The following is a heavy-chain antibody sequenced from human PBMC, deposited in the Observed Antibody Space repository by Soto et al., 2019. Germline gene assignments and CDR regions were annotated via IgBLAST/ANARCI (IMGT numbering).Heavy chain of an antibody. D-gene: IGHD3-16*01. V-gene: IGHV4-59*01. J-gene: IGHJ5*02. CDR1: GDSISSNY. CDR3: AKTKEGGFDP. Sequence: QVQLQESGPGLVKPSETLSLTCTVSGDSISSNYWSWIRQPPGKGLEWIGYFHYSANTNYNPSLXGRVVIXXDTSKNQFFLKLTSVTATDTAVYYCAKTKEGGFDPWGQGILVTVSS. CDR2: FHYSANT.